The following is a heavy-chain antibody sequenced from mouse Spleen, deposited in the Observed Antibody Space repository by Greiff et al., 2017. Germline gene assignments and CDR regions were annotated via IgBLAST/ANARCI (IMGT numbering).Heavy chain of an antibody. D-gene: IGHD2-4*01. Sequence: EVQLQQSGAELVKPGASVKLSCTASGFNIKDTYMHWVKQRPEQGLEWIGRIDPANGNTKYDPKFQGKATITADTSSNTAYLQLSSLTSEDTAVYYCARALYDYDGGYYAMDYWGQGTSVTVSS. CDR2: IDPANGNT. CDR1: GFNIKDTY. CDR3: ARALYDYDGGYYAMDY. J-gene: IGHJ4*01. V-gene: IGHV14-3*02.